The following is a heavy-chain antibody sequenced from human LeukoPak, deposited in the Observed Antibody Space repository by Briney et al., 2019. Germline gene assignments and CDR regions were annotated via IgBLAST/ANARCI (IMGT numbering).Heavy chain of an antibody. CDR3: ARGEYSNGYPYRLDS. D-gene: IGHD3-16*01. Sequence: GASVKVSCKASGSTFSDYHINWVRQASGQGPEWMGLINTKSGDAKYNQAFQGRVTMTRDTSISTAYMELNRLRSDDTAMYYCARGEYSNGYPYRLDSWGQGTLVTVSS. J-gene: IGHJ4*02. CDR1: GSTFSDYH. V-gene: IGHV1-2*02. CDR2: INTKSGDA.